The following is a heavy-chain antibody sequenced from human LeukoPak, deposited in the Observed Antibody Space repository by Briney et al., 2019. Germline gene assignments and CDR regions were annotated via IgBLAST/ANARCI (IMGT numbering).Heavy chain of an antibody. CDR3: ASYRVMVRGASDAFDI. J-gene: IGHJ3*02. CDR2: IYYSGST. V-gene: IGHV4-61*01. CDR1: GGSVSSGSYY. Sequence: HSETLSLTCTVSGGSVSSGSYYWSWIRQPPGQGLEWIGYIYYSGSTNYNPSLKSRVTISVDTSKNQFPLKLSSVTAADTAVYYCASYRVMVRGASDAFDIWGQGTMVTVSS. D-gene: IGHD3-10*01.